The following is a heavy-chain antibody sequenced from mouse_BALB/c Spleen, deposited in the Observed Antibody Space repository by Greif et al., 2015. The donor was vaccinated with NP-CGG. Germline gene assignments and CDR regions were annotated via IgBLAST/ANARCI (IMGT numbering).Heavy chain of an antibody. V-gene: IGHV1S29*02. J-gene: IGHJ1*01. CDR2: IYPYNGGT. CDR3: ARGGSYRYFDV. Sequence: VQLQQSGPELVKPGASVKISCKASGYTFTDYNMHWVKQSHGKSLEWIGYIYPYNGGTGYNQKFKSKATLTVDNSSSTAYMELRSLTSEDSAVYYCARGGSYRYFDVWGAGTTVTVSS. CDR1: GYTFTDYN.